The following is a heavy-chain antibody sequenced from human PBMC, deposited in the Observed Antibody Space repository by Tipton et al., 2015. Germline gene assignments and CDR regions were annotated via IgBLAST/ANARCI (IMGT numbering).Heavy chain of an antibody. V-gene: IGHV4-39*02. CDR1: GVSISGTSYY. CDR3: ARARGRHGGLFDS. D-gene: IGHD4-23*01. CDR2: IYYSGDM. Sequence: TLSLTCTVSGVSISGTSYYWGWIRQPPGKGLEWIGSIYYSGDMYYNPSLKRRVAMSVDTSNNHFSLRLTSLTAADTAVYYCARARGRHGGLFDSWGQGILVTVSS. J-gene: IGHJ4*02.